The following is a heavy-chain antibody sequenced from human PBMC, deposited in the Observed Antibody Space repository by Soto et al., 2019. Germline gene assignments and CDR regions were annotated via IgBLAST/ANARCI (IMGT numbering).Heavy chain of an antibody. Sequence: QVQLVESGGGVVQPGRSLRLSCAASGFTFSSYGMHWVRQAPGKGLEWVAFIWYDGSNKYYADAVKGPFTISRDKSKNPLYVQMNRLRAADPAVYYCARRPRDSGPFDYWGPGTLVTVSS. D-gene: IGHD1-26*01. J-gene: IGHJ4*02. V-gene: IGHV3-33*01. CDR3: ARRPRDSGPFDY. CDR1: GFTFSSYG. CDR2: IWYDGSNK.